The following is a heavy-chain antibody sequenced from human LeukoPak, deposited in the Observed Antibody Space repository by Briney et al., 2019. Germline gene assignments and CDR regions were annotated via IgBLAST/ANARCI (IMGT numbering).Heavy chain of an antibody. CDR2: ISYDGNNK. D-gene: IGHD6-13*01. CDR1: GFTFDDYT. J-gene: IGHJ4*02. V-gene: IGHV3-30-3*01. Sequence: TGGSLRLSCAASGFTFDDYTMHWVRQAPGKGLEWVAVISYDGNNKYYTDSVKGRFTISRDNSKNTLYLQMNSLRPEDTAVYYCARIAAHFDCWGQGTLVTVSS. CDR3: ARIAAHFDC.